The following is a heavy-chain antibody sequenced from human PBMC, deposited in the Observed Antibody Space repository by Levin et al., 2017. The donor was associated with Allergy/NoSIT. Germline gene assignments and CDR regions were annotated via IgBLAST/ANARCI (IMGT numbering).Heavy chain of an antibody. CDR2: VYNSGST. CDR1: GGPITSNY. J-gene: IGHJ3*01. CDR3: ARRVGGEGEDF. V-gene: IGHV4-59*08. Sequence: SSETLSLTCTVFGGPITSNYWSWIRQPPGKALEWIGYVYNSGSTNYNPSLKSRVTISRDTSKNQVFLKLTSVTAADTAMYYCARRVGGEGEDFWGQGTMVTVSS. D-gene: IGHD3-16*01.